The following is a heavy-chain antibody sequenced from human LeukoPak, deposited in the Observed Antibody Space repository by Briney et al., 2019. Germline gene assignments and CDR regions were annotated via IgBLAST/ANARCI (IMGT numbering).Heavy chain of an antibody. D-gene: IGHD3-9*01. V-gene: IGHV4-59*01. J-gene: IGHJ4*02. CDR2: IYYSGST. CDR1: GGSISSYY. CDR3: ARGYDILTGYSFDY. Sequence: SETLSLTCTVSGGSISSYYWSWIRQPPGKGLEWIGYIYYSGSTNYNPSLKSRVTISVDTSKNQFSLKLSSVTAADTAVYYCARGYDILTGYSFDYWGQGTLVTVSS.